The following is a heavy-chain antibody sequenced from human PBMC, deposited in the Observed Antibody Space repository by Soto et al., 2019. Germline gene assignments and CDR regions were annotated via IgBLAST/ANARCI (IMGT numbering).Heavy chain of an antibody. Sequence: SVKVSCKASGGTFSSYTISWVRQAPGQGLEWMGRIIPILGIANYAQKFQGRVTITADKSTSTAYMELSSLRSEDTAVYYCARGPPEDYYYYMDVWGKGNTVTVSS. V-gene: IGHV1-69*02. CDR2: IIPILGIA. CDR1: GGTFSSYT. J-gene: IGHJ6*03. CDR3: ARGPPEDYYYYMDV.